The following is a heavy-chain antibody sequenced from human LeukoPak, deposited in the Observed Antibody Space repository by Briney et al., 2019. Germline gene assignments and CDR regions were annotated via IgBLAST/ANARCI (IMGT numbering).Heavy chain of an antibody. Sequence: PSETLSLTCTVSGGSISSSSYYWGWIRQPPGKGLEWIGNVYYNGSTYYNPSLKSRVTISVDTSKNQFSLKLSSVTAADTAVYYCAKVRYSGYAFYSDYWGQGTLVTVSS. D-gene: IGHD5-12*01. CDR2: VYYNGST. CDR3: AKVRYSGYAFYSDY. CDR1: GGSISSSSYY. J-gene: IGHJ4*02. V-gene: IGHV4-39*07.